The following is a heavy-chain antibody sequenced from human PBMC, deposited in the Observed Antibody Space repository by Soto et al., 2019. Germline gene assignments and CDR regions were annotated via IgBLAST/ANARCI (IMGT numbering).Heavy chain of an antibody. CDR3: AKDSDCSGGSCLHQKTEYFQH. Sequence: PGGSLRLSCAASGFTFDDYTMHWVRQAPGKGLEWVSLISWDGGSTYYADSVKGRFTISRDNSKNSLYLQMNSLRTEDTALYYCAKDSDCSGGSCLHQKTEYFQHWGQGTLVTVSS. CDR1: GFTFDDYT. J-gene: IGHJ1*01. V-gene: IGHV3-43*01. D-gene: IGHD2-15*01. CDR2: ISWDGGST.